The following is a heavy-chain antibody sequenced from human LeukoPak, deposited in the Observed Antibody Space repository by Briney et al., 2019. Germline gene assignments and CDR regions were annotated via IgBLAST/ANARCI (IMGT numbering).Heavy chain of an antibody. CDR2: FDPEDGET. Sequence: GASVKVSCKVSGYTLTELSMHWVRQAPGKGLEWMGGFDPEDGETIYAQKFQGRVTMTEDTSTDTAYMELSSLRSEDTAVYYCAIPHWLFRGCSGGSCHNPFDYWGQGTLVTVSS. J-gene: IGHJ4*02. D-gene: IGHD2-15*01. CDR1: GYTLTELS. CDR3: AIPHWLFRGCSGGSCHNPFDY. V-gene: IGHV1-24*01.